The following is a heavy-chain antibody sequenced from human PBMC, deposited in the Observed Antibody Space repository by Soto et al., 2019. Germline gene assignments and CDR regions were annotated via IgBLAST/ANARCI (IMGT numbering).Heavy chain of an antibody. D-gene: IGHD3-9*01. J-gene: IGHJ4*02. CDR3: AKDAELRYFDWSEEYYFDY. Sequence: PGGSLSLSCAASGFTFSSYAMSWVRQAPGKGLEWVSAISGSGGSTYYADSVKGRFTISRDNSKNTLYLQMNSLRAEDTAVYYCAKDAELRYFDWSEEYYFDYWGQGTLVTVSS. V-gene: IGHV3-23*01. CDR2: ISGSGGST. CDR1: GFTFSSYA.